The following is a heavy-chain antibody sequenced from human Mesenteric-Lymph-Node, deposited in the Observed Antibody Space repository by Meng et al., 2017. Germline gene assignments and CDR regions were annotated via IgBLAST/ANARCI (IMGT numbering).Heavy chain of an antibody. Sequence: VQGQRWGSGLLTPSVTLSLTGAVYGGCFSGYYWSGIRQPPGKVLEWIGEIHHSGSTNYTPSLKSRVTISVDTSKNQFFLKLSAVTAADTAVYYWARGAVWWLRSYFDYWGQGTLVTVSS. D-gene: IGHD5-12*01. CDR1: GGCFSGYY. CDR2: IHHSGST. J-gene: IGHJ4*02. V-gene: IGHV4-34*01. CDR3: ARGAVWWLRSYFDY.